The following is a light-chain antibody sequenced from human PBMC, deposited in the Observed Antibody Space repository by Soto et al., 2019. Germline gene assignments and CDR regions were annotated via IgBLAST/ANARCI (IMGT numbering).Light chain of an antibody. CDR2: EVS. J-gene: IGLJ1*01. CDR3: SSYTSTSTLYV. V-gene: IGLV2-8*01. Sequence: QSVLTQPPSASGSPGQSVTISCTGTSSDVSFYNYVSWYQQHPGKAPKLIIYEVSRRPSGVPDRFSGSKSGNTASLTVSGLQAEDEADYYCSSYTSTSTLYVFGPGTKVTVL. CDR1: SSDVSFYNY.